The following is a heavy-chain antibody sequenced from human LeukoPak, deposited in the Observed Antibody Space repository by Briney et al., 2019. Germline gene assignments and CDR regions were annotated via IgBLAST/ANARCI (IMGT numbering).Heavy chain of an antibody. J-gene: IGHJ4*02. CDR1: GYTFTGYY. CDR3: ARDLYASGTIAVDY. CDR2: INPSTGGT. V-gene: IGHV1-2*02. D-gene: IGHD3-10*01. Sequence: ASVKVSCKASGYTFTGYYMHWVRQAPGQGLEWMGWINPSTGGTNYAQRFQGRVTMTRDTSISAAYMELSSLRSDDTAVYYCARDLYASGTIAVDYWGQGILVTVSS.